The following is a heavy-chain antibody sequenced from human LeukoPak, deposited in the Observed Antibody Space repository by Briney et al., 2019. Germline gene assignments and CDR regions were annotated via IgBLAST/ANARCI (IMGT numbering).Heavy chain of an antibody. Sequence: SQTLSLTCAISGDSVPSNSFAWNWIRQSPSRGLEWLGRTYYRSRWYFDYAVSVKSRITISPDTSKNQFSLQLNSVTPEDTAVYYCARDRPFNYWGQGTLVTVSS. CDR2: TYYRSRWYF. V-gene: IGHV6-1*01. J-gene: IGHJ4*02. CDR3: ARDRPFNY. CDR1: GDSVPSNSFA.